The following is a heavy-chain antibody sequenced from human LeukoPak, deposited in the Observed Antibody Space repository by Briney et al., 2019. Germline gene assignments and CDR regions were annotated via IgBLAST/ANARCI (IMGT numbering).Heavy chain of an antibody. Sequence: SVKVSCQASGYTFTDYQMHWVRQAPARGLDWMGCINPNSGGTNYAQKFQGRVTMTRDTSISTAYMELSRLRSDDTAVYYCARDSHYYDSSGVFGYWGQGTLVTVSS. J-gene: IGHJ4*02. V-gene: IGHV1-2*02. CDR3: ARDSHYYDSSGVFGY. D-gene: IGHD3-22*01. CDR2: INPNSGGT. CDR1: GYTFTDYQ.